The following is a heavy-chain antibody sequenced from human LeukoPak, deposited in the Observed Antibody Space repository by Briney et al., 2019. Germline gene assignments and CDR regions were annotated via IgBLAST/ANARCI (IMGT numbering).Heavy chain of an antibody. D-gene: IGHD6-6*01. CDR1: GFTFSSYD. V-gene: IGHV3-30*02. CDR3: ARDPSSSSSVGGYLDY. CDR2: IRYDGSRK. Sequence: GGSLRLSCAASGFTFSSYDMNWVRQAPGKGLEWVAFIRYDGSRKYYADSVKGRFTISRDNPKNTVYLQMNSLRAEDTAVYYRARDPSSSSSVGGYLDYWGQGTLVTVSS. J-gene: IGHJ4*02.